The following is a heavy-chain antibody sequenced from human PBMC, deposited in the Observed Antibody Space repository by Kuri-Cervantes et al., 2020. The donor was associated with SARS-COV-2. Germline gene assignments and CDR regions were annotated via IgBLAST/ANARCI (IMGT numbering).Heavy chain of an antibody. Sequence: LSLTCAASGFTFSSYAMHWVRQAPGKGLEWVAVISYDGSNKYYADSVKGRFTISRDNSKNTLYLQMNSLRAEDTAVYYCARDNYYGSGSYYSRGAFDIWGQGTMVTVSS. V-gene: IGHV3-30-3*01. CDR2: ISYDGSNK. CDR3: ARDNYYGSGSYYSRGAFDI. CDR1: GFTFSSYA. J-gene: IGHJ3*02. D-gene: IGHD3-10*01.